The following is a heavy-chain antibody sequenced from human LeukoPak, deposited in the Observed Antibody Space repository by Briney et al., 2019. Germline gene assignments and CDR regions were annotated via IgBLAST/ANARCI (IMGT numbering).Heavy chain of an antibody. J-gene: IGHJ6*03. CDR1: GGSFSGYY. V-gene: IGHV4-34*01. CDR2: INHSGST. D-gene: IGHD5-12*01. Sequence: SETLSLTCAVYGGSFSGYYWSWIRQPPGKGLEWIGEINHSGSTNYNPSLKSRVTISVDTSKNQFSLKLSSVIAADTAVYYCARAANIVATSPNYYYYYYMDVWGKGTTVTVSS. CDR3: ARAANIVATSPNYYYYYYMDV.